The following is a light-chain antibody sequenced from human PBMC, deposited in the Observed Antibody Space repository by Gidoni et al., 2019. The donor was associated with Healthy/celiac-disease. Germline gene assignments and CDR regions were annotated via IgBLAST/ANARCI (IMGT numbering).Light chain of an antibody. V-gene: IGKV1-5*01. Sequence: DIQMTQSPSTLSASVGDRVTLTCRASQSISSWLAWYQQKPGKAPKLLIYDACSLESGVPSRFSGSGSGTEFTLTISSLQPDDFATYYCQQYNSYSFGQGTKLEIK. CDR3: QQYNSYS. CDR1: QSISSW. J-gene: IGKJ2*01. CDR2: DAC.